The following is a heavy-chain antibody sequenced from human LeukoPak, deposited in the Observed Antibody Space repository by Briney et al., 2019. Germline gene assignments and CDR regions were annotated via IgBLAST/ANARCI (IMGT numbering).Heavy chain of an antibody. CDR3: ARHAQSGPLVVVAADI. D-gene: IGHD2-15*01. Sequence: HGESLKISCKGSGYSFTSYWIGWVRQMPGKGLEWMGIIDPGDSDTRYSPSFQGQVTISADKSISTAYLQWSSLKASDTAMYYCARHAQSGPLVVVAADIWGQGTMVTVSS. V-gene: IGHV5-51*01. CDR2: IDPGDSDT. CDR1: GYSFTSYW. J-gene: IGHJ3*02.